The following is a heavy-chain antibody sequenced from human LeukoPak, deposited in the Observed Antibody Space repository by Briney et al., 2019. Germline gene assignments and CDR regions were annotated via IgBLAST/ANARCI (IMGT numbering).Heavy chain of an antibody. V-gene: IGHV1-2*04. CDR3: ARDLISGFGDNYYYYYGMDV. D-gene: IGHD3-10*01. CDR2: INPNSGGT. J-gene: IGHJ6*02. Sequence: ASVKVSCKASGYTFTDYYMHWVRQAPGQGLEWMGWINPNSGGTNYAQKFQGWVTMTRDTSISTAYMELSRLRSDDTAVYYCARDLISGFGDNYYYYYGMDVWGQGTTVTVSS. CDR1: GYTFTDYY.